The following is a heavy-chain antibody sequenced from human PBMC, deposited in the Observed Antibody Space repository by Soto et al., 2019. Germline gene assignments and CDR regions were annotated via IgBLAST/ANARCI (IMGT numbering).Heavy chain of an antibody. Sequence: QVQLQESGPGLVKPSETLSLSCSVSGGSISGHYWSWVRQTPGKGLEWIGYMYYSGSTNYNPSLTSRVTISVDTSNNHFSLRLPSVTAADTAVYYCARGPYYDLIWNYYYMDVWGKGTTVTVSS. J-gene: IGHJ6*03. CDR2: MYYSGST. CDR1: GGSISGHY. D-gene: IGHD3-16*01. CDR3: ARGPYYDLIWNYYYMDV. V-gene: IGHV4-59*08.